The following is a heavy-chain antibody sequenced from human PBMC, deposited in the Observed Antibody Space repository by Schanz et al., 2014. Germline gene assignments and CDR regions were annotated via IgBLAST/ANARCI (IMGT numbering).Heavy chain of an antibody. CDR3: ATSKSQLPLFDY. Sequence: EVQLLESGGGLVRPGGSLRLSCAASGFTFSGYAMSWVRQAPGKGLEWVSSIVGGGGRTYYADSVKGRFTISRDNSKSTLYLQMNSLRVEDTAVYYCATSKSQLPLFDYWGQGTLVAVSS. V-gene: IGHV3-23*01. CDR2: IVGGGGRT. D-gene: IGHD2-21*01. J-gene: IGHJ4*02. CDR1: GFTFSGYA.